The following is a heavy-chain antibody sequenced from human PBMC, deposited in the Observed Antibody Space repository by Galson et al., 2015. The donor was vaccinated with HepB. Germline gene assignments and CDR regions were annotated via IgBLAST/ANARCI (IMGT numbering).Heavy chain of an antibody. Sequence: SVKVSCKASGGTFSSYAISWVRQAPGQGLEWMGGIIPILGIANYAQKFQGRVTITADKSTSTAYMELSSLRSEDTAVYYCARGAAAAGERYYYYYMDVWGKGTTVTVSS. J-gene: IGHJ6*03. V-gene: IGHV1-69*10. CDR3: ARGAAAAGERYYYYYMDV. D-gene: IGHD6-13*01. CDR2: IIPILGIA. CDR1: GGTFSSYA.